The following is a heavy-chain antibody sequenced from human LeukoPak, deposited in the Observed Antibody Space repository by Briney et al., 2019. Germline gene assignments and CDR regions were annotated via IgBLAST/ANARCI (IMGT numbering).Heavy chain of an antibody. Sequence: GGSLRLSCAASGFTFSNYWIHWVRQAPGKGLVWVSRIDNAGSITTYADSVKGRFTISRDNAKNSLYLQMNSLRAEDTALYYCAKDEGYSSTSGIDYWGQGTLVTVSS. J-gene: IGHJ4*02. CDR3: AKDEGYSSTSGIDY. CDR2: IDNAGSIT. V-gene: IGHV3-74*03. CDR1: GFTFSNYW. D-gene: IGHD6-19*01.